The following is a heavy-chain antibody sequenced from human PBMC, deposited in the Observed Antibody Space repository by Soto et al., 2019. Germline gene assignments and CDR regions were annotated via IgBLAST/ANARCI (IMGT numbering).Heavy chain of an antibody. J-gene: IGHJ4*02. Sequence: QVQLLVQSGTEVKKPGASVKVSCQASGYTFSNYGISWVRQAPGQGLEWMGWVSGYNGNTNYAQKLRGRVTMTTDTSTSTAYMELRTLSSDDTAVYYCARDEGSHGFDSWGQGTLVTVSS. D-gene: IGHD6-19*01. CDR1: GYTFSNYG. V-gene: IGHV1-18*04. CDR2: VSGYNGNT. CDR3: ARDEGSHGFDS.